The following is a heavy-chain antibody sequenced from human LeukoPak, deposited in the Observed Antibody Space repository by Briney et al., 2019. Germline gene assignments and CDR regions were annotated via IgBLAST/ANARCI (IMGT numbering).Heavy chain of an antibody. CDR1: GYSFTRYW. V-gene: IGHV5-51*01. CDR3: ATQGIPAAGGGLDS. CDR2: IYPSDSDT. J-gene: IGHJ4*02. Sequence: GESLKISCKGSGYSFTRYWIGWARQMPGKGLEWMGIIYPSDSDTRYSPSFEGQVTISADRSISTAYLQWSSLKASDTAMYYCATQGIPAAGGGLDSWGQGTLVTVSS. D-gene: IGHD6-13*01.